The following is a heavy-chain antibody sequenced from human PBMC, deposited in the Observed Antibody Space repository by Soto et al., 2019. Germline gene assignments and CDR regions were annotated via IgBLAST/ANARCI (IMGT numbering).Heavy chain of an antibody. CDR2: IYYSGST. CDR1: GGSITSSSYY. V-gene: IGHV4-39*01. J-gene: IGHJ4*02. Sequence: TSETLSLTCTVSGGSITSSSYYWGWIRQPPGKGLEWIGSIYYSGSTYYNPSLKSRVTISVDTSKNQFSLKLSSVTAADTAVYYCASTPMGDYYFDYWGQGTLVTVSS. D-gene: IGHD2-21*01. CDR3: ASTPMGDYYFDY.